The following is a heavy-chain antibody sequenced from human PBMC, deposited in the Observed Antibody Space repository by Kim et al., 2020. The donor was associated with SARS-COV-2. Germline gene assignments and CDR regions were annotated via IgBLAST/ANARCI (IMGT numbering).Heavy chain of an antibody. CDR3: ARHKSSSSSEWFDP. CDR1: GGSISSSSYY. CDR2: IYYSGST. J-gene: IGHJ5*02. V-gene: IGHV4-39*01. D-gene: IGHD6-6*01. Sequence: SETLSLTCTVSGGSISSSSYYWGWIRQPPGKGLEWIGSIYYSGSTYYNPSLKSRVTISVDTSKNQFSLKLSSVTAADTAVYYCARHKSSSSSEWFDPWGQGTLVTVSS.